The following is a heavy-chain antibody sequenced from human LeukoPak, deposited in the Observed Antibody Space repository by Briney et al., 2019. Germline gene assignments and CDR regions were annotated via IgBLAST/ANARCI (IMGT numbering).Heavy chain of an antibody. CDR3: ARGIAAASGNWFDP. V-gene: IGHV3-30*02. J-gene: IGHJ5*02. Sequence: GGSLRLSCSASGFTFSSHGMHWVRQAPGEGLEWVALIRFDGSNEYYADSVKGRFTISRDNSRNTLYLQMNSLRAEDTAVYYCARGIAAASGNWFDPWGQGTLVTVSS. CDR2: IRFDGSNE. D-gene: IGHD6-13*01. CDR1: GFTFSSHG.